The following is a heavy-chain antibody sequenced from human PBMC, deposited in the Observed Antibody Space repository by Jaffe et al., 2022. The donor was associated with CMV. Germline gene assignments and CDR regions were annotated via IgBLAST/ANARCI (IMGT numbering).Heavy chain of an antibody. CDR2: ISSSGSTI. CDR1: GFTFSSYE. Sequence: EVQLVESGGGLVQPGGSLRLSCAASGFTFSSYEMNWVRQAPGKGLEWVSYISSSGSTIYYADSVKGRFTISRDNAKNSLYLQMNSLRAEDTAVYYCALSPWYYYDSSPRSGWGQGTLVTVSS. V-gene: IGHV3-48*03. CDR3: ALSPWYYYDSSPRSG. J-gene: IGHJ4*02. D-gene: IGHD3-22*01.